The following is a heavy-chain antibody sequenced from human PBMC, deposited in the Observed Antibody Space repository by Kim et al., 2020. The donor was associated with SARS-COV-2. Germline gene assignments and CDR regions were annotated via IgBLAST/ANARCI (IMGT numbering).Heavy chain of an antibody. J-gene: IGHJ5*02. CDR1: GYTLTGLS. Sequence: ASVKVSCKASGYTLTGLSMNWVRQAPGKGLEWMGGFDPDVGATIYAQKFQGRVTITADTSTGTAYMELSSLRSEDTAVYYCATSCSSANRHWFDPCDGRPVVAVS. CDR3: ATSCSSANRHWFDP. D-gene: IGHD2-2*01. CDR2: FDPDVGAT. V-gene: IGHV1-24*01.